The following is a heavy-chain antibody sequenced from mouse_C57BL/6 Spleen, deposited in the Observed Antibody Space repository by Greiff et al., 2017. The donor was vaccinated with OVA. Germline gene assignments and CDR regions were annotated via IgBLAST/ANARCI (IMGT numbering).Heavy chain of an antibody. J-gene: IGHJ2*01. CDR1: GYSFTDYN. CDR3: ARSKGIYDGYYAYYFDY. D-gene: IGHD2-3*01. CDR2: INPNYGTT. Sequence: SGPELVKPGASVKISCKASGYSFTDYNMNWVKQSNGKSLEWIGVINPNYGTTSYNQKFKGKATLTVDQSSSTAYMQLNSLTSEDSAVYYCARSKGIYDGYYAYYFDYWGQGTTLTVSS. V-gene: IGHV1-39*01.